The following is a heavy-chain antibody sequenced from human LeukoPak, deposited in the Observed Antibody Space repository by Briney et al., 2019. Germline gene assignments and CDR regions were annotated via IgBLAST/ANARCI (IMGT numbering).Heavy chain of an antibody. CDR2: INHSGST. CDR3: ARGRTDIVVVPAAIETYYFDY. Sequence: SETLSLTCAVYSGSFSGYYWSWIRQPPGKGLEWIGEINHSGSTNYNPSLKSRVTISVDTSKNQFSLKLSSVTAADTAVYYCARGRTDIVVVPAAIETYYFDYWGQGTPVTVSS. J-gene: IGHJ4*02. D-gene: IGHD2-2*01. CDR1: SGSFSGYY. V-gene: IGHV4-34*01.